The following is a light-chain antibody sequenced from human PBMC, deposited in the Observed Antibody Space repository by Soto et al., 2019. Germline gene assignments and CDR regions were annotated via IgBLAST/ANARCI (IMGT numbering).Light chain of an antibody. CDR3: QQYNNYPRT. Sequence: DIQMTQFPSTLSASVGDRVTITCRASQSVDTWLAWYQQNPGKAHSLVIYKASNLESGVPSRFSGSVSGTEFTLTIRSVQPDEFAKYYCQQYNNYPRTFGKGTNVEVK. V-gene: IGKV1-5*03. CDR1: QSVDTW. J-gene: IGKJ1*01. CDR2: KAS.